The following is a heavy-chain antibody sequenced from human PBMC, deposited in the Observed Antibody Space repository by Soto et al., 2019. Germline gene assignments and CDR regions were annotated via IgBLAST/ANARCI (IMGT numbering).Heavy chain of an antibody. V-gene: IGHV3-21*01. D-gene: IGHD5-12*01. CDR2: ISSSSSYI. J-gene: IGHJ4*02. CDR3: ARVIGYSGYDPIDY. Sequence: GGSLRLSCAASGFTFSSYSMNWVRQAPGKGLEWVSSISSSSSYIYYADSVKGRFTISRDNAKNSLYLQMNSLRAEDTAVYYCARVIGYSGYDPIDYWGQGTLVTVSS. CDR1: GFTFSSYS.